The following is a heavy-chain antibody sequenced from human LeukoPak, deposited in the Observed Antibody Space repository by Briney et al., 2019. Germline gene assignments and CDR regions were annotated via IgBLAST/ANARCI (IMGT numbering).Heavy chain of an antibody. CDR3: ASPSSSWYLDAFDI. J-gene: IGHJ3*02. Sequence: ASVKVSCKASGYTFTGYYMHWVRQAPGQGLEWMGWINPNSGGTNYAQKFQGRVTMTRGTSISTAYMELSRLRSDDTAVYYCASPSSSWYLDAFDIWGQGTMVTVSS. V-gene: IGHV1-2*02. D-gene: IGHD6-13*01. CDR1: GYTFTGYY. CDR2: INPNSGGT.